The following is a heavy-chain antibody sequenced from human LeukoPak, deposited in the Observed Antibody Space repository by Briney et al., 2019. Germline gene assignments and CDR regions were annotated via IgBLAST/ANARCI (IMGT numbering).Heavy chain of an antibody. CDR1: GFTFSSYG. CDR2: MSYDGSDK. D-gene: IGHD4-17*01. V-gene: IGHV3-30*18. J-gene: IGHJ3*02. CDR3: AKGDYGGYSHGFDI. Sequence: GGSLRLSCAASGFTFSSYGMHWVRQAPGKGLEWVAVMSYDGSDKFYADSVRGRFTISRDNSKNTLYLQMNSLRAEDTAVYYCAKGDYGGYSHGFDIWGQGTMVTVSS.